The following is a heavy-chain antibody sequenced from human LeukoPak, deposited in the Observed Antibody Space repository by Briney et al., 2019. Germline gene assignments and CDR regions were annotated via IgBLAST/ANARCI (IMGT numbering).Heavy chain of an antibody. CDR3: AREKMAGVPLFDY. J-gene: IGHJ4*02. D-gene: IGHD5-24*01. CDR1: GGSVRGYY. V-gene: IGHV4-4*07. CDR2: IYSSGST. Sequence: ASETLSLTCNVSGGSVRGYYWSWIRQPAGKGLEWIGRIYSSGSTNYNPSLKSRVTMAVDTSKNQFSLRLNSVTAADTAVYYCAREKMAGVPLFDYWGQGTLVTVSS.